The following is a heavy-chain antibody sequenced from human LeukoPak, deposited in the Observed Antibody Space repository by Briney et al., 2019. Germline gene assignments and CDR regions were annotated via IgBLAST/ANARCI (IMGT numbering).Heavy chain of an antibody. D-gene: IGHD3-3*01. CDR1: GYTFSNYD. V-gene: IGHV1-8*01. Sequence: GASVKVSCKASGYTFSNYDTNWVRQATGQGLEWMGWMNPKSGNTDYARKFQGRVTMTSNTFISTAYMELSNLRSDDTAVYWCTRARRFLEKFEYWGLGTLVTV. J-gene: IGHJ4*02. CDR2: MNPKSGNT. CDR3: TRARRFLEKFEY.